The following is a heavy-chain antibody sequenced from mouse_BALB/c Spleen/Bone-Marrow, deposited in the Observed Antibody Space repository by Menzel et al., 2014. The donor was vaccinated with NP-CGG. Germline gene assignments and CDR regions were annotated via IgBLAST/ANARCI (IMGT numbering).Heavy chain of an antibody. CDR3: TRGRRDAMDY. CDR2: INPSNGGT. J-gene: IGHJ4*01. CDR1: GYTFTSYY. V-gene: IGHV1S16*01. Sequence: QVQLQQSGAELAKPGASVKLSCKASGYTFTSYYMYWVKQRPGQGLEWIGEINPSNGGTNFNEKFKSKATLTVDKSSSTAYMQLSSLTSEDSAVYYCTRGRRDAMDYWGQGTSVTVSS.